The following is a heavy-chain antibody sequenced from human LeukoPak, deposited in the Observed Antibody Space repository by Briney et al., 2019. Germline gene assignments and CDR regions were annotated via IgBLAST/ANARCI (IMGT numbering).Heavy chain of an antibody. J-gene: IGHJ1*01. CDR2: IYHSGST. V-gene: IGHV4-38-2*01. D-gene: IGHD3-10*01. CDR1: GYSISSGYY. Sequence: WETLPLTCAVSGYSISSGYYWGWIRQPPGKGLEWIGRIYHSGSTYYNPSLKSRVTMSVDTSKNQFSLKLNSVTAADTAVYYCASCPSGSYYPRWGQGTLVTVTS. CDR3: ASCPSGSYYPR.